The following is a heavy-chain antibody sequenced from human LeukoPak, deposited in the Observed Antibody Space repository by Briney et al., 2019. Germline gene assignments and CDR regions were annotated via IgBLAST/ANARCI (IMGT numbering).Heavy chain of an antibody. CDR3: ARDEYYYGSGSYRYDY. CDR1: GGSISSYY. Sequence: SETLSLTCTVSGGSISSYYWGWIRQPPGKGLEWIGSIYYSGSTYYNPSLKSRVTMSVDTSKNQFSLKLKSVTAADTAVYYCARDEYYYGSGSYRYDYWGQGTLVTVSS. V-gene: IGHV4-39*07. J-gene: IGHJ4*02. D-gene: IGHD3-10*01. CDR2: IYYSGST.